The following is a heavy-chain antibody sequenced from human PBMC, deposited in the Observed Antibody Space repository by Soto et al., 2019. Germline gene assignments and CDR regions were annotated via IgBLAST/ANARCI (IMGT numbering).Heavy chain of an antibody. CDR2: IGTAGDT. Sequence: VGSLRLSCAASGFTFSSYDMHWVRQATGKGLEWVSAIGTAGDTYYPGSVKGRFTISRENAKNSLYLQMNSLRAGDTAVYYCARSSRHYYYYGMDVWGQGTTVTVSS. CDR3: ARSSRHYYYYGMDV. V-gene: IGHV3-13*01. CDR1: GFTFSSYD. J-gene: IGHJ6*02. D-gene: IGHD6-13*01.